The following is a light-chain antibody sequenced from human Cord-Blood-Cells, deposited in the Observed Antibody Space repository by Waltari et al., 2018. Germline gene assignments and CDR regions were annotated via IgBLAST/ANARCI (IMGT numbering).Light chain of an antibody. Sequence: DIQMTQSPSSLSASVGDRVTITCQASQDISNYLNWYQQKPGKAPTLLIYDASNLETGVPSRFSGSGSGTDFTFTISSLQPEDIATYYCQQYDNLPRVTFGQGTKLEIK. V-gene: IGKV1-33*01. CDR3: QQYDNLPRVT. CDR2: DAS. J-gene: IGKJ2*01. CDR1: QDISNY.